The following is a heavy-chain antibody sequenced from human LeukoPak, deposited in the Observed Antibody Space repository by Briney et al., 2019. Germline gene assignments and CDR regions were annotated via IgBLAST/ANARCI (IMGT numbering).Heavy chain of an antibody. J-gene: IGHJ4*02. CDR1: GFTVSSNY. CDR2: IYSGGST. V-gene: IGHV3-53*01. CDR3: ASYCSGGSCDRGVLAG. D-gene: IGHD2-15*01. Sequence: GGSLRLSCAASGFTVSSNYMSWVRQAPGKGLEWVSVIYSGGSTYYADSVKGRFTISRDNSKNTLYLQMNRLRAEDTAVYYCASYCSGGSCDRGVLAGWGQGTLVTVSS.